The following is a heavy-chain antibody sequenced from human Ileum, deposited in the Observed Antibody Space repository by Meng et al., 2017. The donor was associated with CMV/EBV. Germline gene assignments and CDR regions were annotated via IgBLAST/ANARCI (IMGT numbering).Heavy chain of an antibody. CDR2: MKQDGSKK. CDR3: ARGHFGRAYDS. Sequence: GESLKTSCAASGFTFSTYWMSRVRQAPGKGLEWVASMKQDGSKKYYMDSVKGRFTISRDNAENTLYLQMNSLSAEDTAVYYCARGHFGRAYDSWGQGTLVTVSS. V-gene: IGHV3-7*01. J-gene: IGHJ4*02. D-gene: IGHD3-10*01. CDR1: GFTFSTYW.